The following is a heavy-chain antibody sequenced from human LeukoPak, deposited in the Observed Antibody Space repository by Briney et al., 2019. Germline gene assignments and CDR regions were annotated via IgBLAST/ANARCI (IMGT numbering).Heavy chain of an antibody. J-gene: IGHJ4*02. Sequence: SETLSLTCTVSGGSISSYYWSWIRQPPGKGLEWIGSIYYSGSTYYNPSLKSRVTISVDTSKNQFSLKLSSVTAADTAVYYCARLRGAAAEADYWGQGTLVTVSS. CDR3: ARLRGAAAEADY. V-gene: IGHV4-39*01. CDR1: GGSISSYY. D-gene: IGHD6-13*01. CDR2: IYYSGST.